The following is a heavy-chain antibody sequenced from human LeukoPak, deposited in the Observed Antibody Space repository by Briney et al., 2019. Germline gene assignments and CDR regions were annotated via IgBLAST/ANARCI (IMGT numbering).Heavy chain of an antibody. CDR2: IKPDGVEK. CDR1: GFSFSGSW. CDR3: ARGSVWGGDY. D-gene: IGHD6-19*01. Sequence: PGGSLRLSCTASGFSFSGSWMSWVRQAPGKGLEWVATIKPDGVEKFHVDSVRGRFTVSRDNARNSLYLQMNSLRAEDTAVYYCARGSVWGGDYWGQGTLVSVSS. V-gene: IGHV3-7*04. J-gene: IGHJ4*02.